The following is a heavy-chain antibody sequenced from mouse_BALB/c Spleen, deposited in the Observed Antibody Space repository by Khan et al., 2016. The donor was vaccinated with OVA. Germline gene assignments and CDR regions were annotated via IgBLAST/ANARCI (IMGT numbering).Heavy chain of an antibody. CDR1: GFTFSSYT. D-gene: IGHD1-1*02. V-gene: IGHV5-9*03. Sequence: EVELVESGGGFMKPGGSLKLSCAASGFTFSSYTMSWVRQTPEKRLEWVATLSSGGDNTYYPDSMKGRFTISRDNAKNNLYLQMSSLRSEDTALYYCARSNDGAFAYWGQGTLVTVSA. CDR3: ARSNDGAFAY. CDR2: LSSGGDNT. J-gene: IGHJ3*01.